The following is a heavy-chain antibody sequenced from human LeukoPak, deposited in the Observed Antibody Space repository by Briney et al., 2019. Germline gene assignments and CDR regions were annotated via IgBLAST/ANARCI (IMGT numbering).Heavy chain of an antibody. Sequence: PSETLSFTCTVSGGSMSNYYWSWIRQPAGKGLEWIGRIYTSGSTNYNPSLKSRVTMSIDTSKNQFSLKLSSVTAADTAVYFCARDESEFDYWGQGTLVTVSS. CDR2: IYTSGST. CDR3: ARDESEFDY. V-gene: IGHV4-4*07. CDR1: GGSMSNYY. J-gene: IGHJ4*02.